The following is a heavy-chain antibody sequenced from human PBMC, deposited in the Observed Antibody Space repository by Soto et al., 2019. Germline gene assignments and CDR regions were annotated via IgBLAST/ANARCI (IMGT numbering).Heavy chain of an antibody. Sequence: PSETLSLTCTVSGGSISSYYWSWIRQPPGKGLEWIGYIYYSGSTNYNPSLKSRVTISVDTPKNQFSLKRSSVTAADTAVYYCASTPAAMWSYYYYGMDVWGKGTTVTVSS. D-gene: IGHD2-2*01. J-gene: IGHJ6*04. V-gene: IGHV4-59*12. CDR3: ASTPAAMWSYYYYGMDV. CDR2: IYYSGST. CDR1: GGSISSYY.